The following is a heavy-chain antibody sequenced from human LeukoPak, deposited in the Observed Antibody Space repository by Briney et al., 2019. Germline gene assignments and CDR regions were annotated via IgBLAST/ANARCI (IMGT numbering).Heavy chain of an antibody. Sequence: GGSLRLSCAASGFTFNNYAMHWVRQAPGKGLEWVAVISYDGSNKYQADSVKGRFTISRDNSKNTLYLQTNSLRAEDTATYYCATDLRLLEWPGDYWGQGTLVTVSS. CDR1: GFTFNNYA. D-gene: IGHD3-3*01. CDR2: ISYDGSNK. CDR3: ATDLRLLEWPGDY. V-gene: IGHV3-30*04. J-gene: IGHJ4*02.